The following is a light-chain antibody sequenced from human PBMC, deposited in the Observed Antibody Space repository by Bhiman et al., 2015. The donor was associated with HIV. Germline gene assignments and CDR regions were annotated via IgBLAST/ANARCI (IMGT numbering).Light chain of an antibody. V-gene: IGLV3-1*01. CDR2: NDN. CDR3: QAWDSRTPYV. J-gene: IGLJ1*01. CDR1: ALPKLY. Sequence: SYELTQPPSMSVSPGQTARITCSGHALPKLYACWYQQKPGQSPILVIYNDNLRPSGIPERFSGSNSGNTATLTISGTQPLDEADYYCQAWDSRTPYVFGPGTKVTVL.